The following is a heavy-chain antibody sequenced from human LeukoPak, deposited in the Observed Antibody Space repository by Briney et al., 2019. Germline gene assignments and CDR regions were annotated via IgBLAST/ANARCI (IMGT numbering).Heavy chain of an antibody. J-gene: IGHJ6*03. CDR3: ARDRYYYGSGNSKKYYYYCYMDV. CDR1: GGTFSSYA. V-gene: IGHV1-69*05. D-gene: IGHD3-10*01. CDR2: IIPIFGTA. Sequence: GASVKVSCKASGGTFSSYAISWVRQAPGQGLEWMGGIIPIFGTANYAQKFQGRVTITTDESTSTAYMELSSLRSEDTAVYYCARDRYYYGSGNSKKYYYYCYMDVWGKGTTVTVSS.